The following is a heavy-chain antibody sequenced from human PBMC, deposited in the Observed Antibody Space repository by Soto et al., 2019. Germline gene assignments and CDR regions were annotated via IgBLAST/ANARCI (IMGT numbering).Heavy chain of an antibody. Sequence: EVQLLESGGGLVQPGGSLRLSCAASEFTFSSYSMIWVRQAPGKGLEWVSGVNGGGGSTYYAESVKGRFTISRDNSKNTLYPQMHVRCAEDTAVFYCATVNFGVRMDVWGQGTRVTVSS. D-gene: IGHD3-3*01. CDR1: EFTFSSYS. J-gene: IGHJ6*02. CDR3: ATVNFGVRMDV. CDR2: VNGGGGST. V-gene: IGHV3-23*01.